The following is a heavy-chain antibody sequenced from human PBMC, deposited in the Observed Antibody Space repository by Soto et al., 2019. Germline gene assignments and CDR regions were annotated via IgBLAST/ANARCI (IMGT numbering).Heavy chain of an antibody. CDR1: GFIFNNYA. V-gene: IGHV1-18*04. CDR2: ISANSGNT. CDR3: ATAGNYDSSGRDF. J-gene: IGHJ4*02. Sequence: QVQLVQSGAEVKKPGASVKVSCKAFGFIFNNYAISWVRQAPGQGLEWMGWISANSGNTNYAQKLQGRVTMTTDTSTSTDNMELRSLGSDVKAVYYCATAGNYDSSGRDFWGQGTLVTVSS. D-gene: IGHD3-22*01.